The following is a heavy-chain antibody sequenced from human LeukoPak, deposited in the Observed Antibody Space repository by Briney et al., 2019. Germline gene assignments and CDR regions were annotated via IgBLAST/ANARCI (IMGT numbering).Heavy chain of an antibody. V-gene: IGHV4-59*01. J-gene: IGHJ5*02. Sequence: SETLSLTCTVSGGSISSYYWSWIRQPPGKGLEWIGYIYYSGSTNYNPSLKSRVTISVDTSKNQFSLKLSSVTAADTAVYYCARAGYCYANNWFDPWGQGTLVTVSS. CDR2: IYYSGST. D-gene: IGHD5-18*01. CDR1: GGSISSYY. CDR3: ARAGYCYANNWFDP.